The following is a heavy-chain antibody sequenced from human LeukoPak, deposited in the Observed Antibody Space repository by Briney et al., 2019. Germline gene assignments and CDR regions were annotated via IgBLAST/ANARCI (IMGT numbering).Heavy chain of an antibody. CDR1: GGSISSYY. D-gene: IGHD6-13*01. J-gene: IGHJ4*02. Sequence: SETLSLTCAVSGGSISSYYWSWIRQPPGKGLEWIGYIHYSGGTNYNPSLKSRVTISIDTSKNQLSLKLSSVTAADTAVYYCARGLYSSTWPDYWGQGTLATVSS. V-gene: IGHV4-59*08. CDR3: ARGLYSSTWPDY. CDR2: IHYSGGT.